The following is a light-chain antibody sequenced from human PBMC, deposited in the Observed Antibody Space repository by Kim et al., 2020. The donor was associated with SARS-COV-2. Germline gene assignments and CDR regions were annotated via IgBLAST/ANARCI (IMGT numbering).Light chain of an antibody. CDR1: QSVSSNY. CDR2: GAS. J-gene: IGKJ1*01. V-gene: IGKV3-20*01. Sequence: EIVLTQSPGTLSLSPGKRATLSCRASQSVSSNYLAWYQQKPGQAPRLLIYGASSRATSIPDRFSGSGSGTDFTLTITRLEPEDFAVYYCQQYSSSPATFGQGTKVDIK. CDR3: QQYSSSPAT.